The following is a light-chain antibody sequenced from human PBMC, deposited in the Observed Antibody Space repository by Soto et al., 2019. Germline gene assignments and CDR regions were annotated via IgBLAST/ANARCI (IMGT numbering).Light chain of an antibody. V-gene: IGKV1-9*01. CDR3: QQLNSFPFI. J-gene: IGKJ5*01. CDR1: QAIDTY. Sequence: DIQLTQSPSFLSASVGDRVTITCRASQAIDTYLAWYQQKPGKAPKLLIYAASLLQSGVPSRFSGSGSWTEFTLTINSLQPEDFASYYCQQLNSFPFIFGQGTRLEIK. CDR2: AAS.